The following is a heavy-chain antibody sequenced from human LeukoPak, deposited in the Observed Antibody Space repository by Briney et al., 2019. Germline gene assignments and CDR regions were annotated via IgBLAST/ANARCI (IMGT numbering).Heavy chain of an antibody. D-gene: IGHD3-22*01. CDR1: GFTFSSYA. Sequence: GSLRLSCAASGFTFSSYAMHWIRQAPGKGLEWIGEINHSGSTNYNPSLKSRVTISVDTSKNQFSLKLSSVTAADTAVYYCARGARYYYDSSGYYYWGQGTLVTVSS. CDR2: INHSGST. V-gene: IGHV4-34*01. J-gene: IGHJ4*02. CDR3: ARGARYYYDSSGYYY.